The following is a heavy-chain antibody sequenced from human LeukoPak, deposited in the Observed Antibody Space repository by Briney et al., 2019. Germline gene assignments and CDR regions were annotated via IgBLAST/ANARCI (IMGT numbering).Heavy chain of an antibody. D-gene: IGHD4-17*01. J-gene: IGHJ4*02. CDR2: IRSKAYGGTT. Sequence: GGSLRLSCAASGFTFSSYAMHWVRQAPGKGLEWVGFIRSKAYGGTTEYAASVKGRFTISRDDSKSIAYLQMNSLKTEDTAVYYCTRVNPTVTSSFDYWGQGTLVTVSS. V-gene: IGHV3-49*04. CDR3: TRVNPTVTSSFDY. CDR1: GFTFSSYA.